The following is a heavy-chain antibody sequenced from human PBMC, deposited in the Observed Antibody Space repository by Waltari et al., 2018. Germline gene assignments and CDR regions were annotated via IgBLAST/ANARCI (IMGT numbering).Heavy chain of an antibody. CDR2: IIPIFGSA. V-gene: IGHV1-69*12. D-gene: IGHD1-20*01. CDR1: GGTFSSYA. Sequence: QVQLVQSGAEVKKPGSSVKVSCKASGGTFSSYAISWVRQAPGQGLEWMGGIIPIFGSANYPQKFQGRVTISADESTSTAYMELSRLRSDDTAVYYCARAYNWNDYYYYMDAWGKGTTVTVSS. J-gene: IGHJ6*03. CDR3: ARAYNWNDYYYYMDA.